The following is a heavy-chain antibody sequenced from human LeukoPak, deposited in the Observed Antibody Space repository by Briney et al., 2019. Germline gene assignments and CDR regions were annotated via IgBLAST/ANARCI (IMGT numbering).Heavy chain of an antibody. CDR1: GYSFTSYG. Sequence: ASVKVSCKASGYSFTSYGISWVRQAPGQGLEWMGWISAYNGNTNYAQELQGRVTMTIETSTSTAYMEVRSLRSDDTAVYYCARDRYCTITKCSNWFDPWGQGTLVTVSS. CDR2: ISAYNGNT. D-gene: IGHD2-2*01. J-gene: IGHJ5*02. CDR3: ARDRYCTITKCSNWFDP. V-gene: IGHV1-18*01.